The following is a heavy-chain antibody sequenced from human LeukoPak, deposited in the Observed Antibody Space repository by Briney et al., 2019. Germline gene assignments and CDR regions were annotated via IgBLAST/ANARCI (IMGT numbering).Heavy chain of an antibody. CDR3: ARLYYDCWSGNGFGYYYYMDV. CDR1: GGSISSHY. Sequence: PSETLSLTCTVSGGSISSHYWSWIRQPPGKGLEWIGYIYYSGSTNYNPSLKSRVTISVDTSKNQFSLKLSSVTAADTAVYYCARLYYDCWSGNGFGYYYYMDVWGKGTTVTVSS. CDR2: IYYSGST. V-gene: IGHV4-59*11. D-gene: IGHD3-3*01. J-gene: IGHJ6*03.